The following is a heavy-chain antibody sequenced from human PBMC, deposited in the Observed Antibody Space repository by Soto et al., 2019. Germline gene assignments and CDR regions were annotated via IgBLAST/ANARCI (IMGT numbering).Heavy chain of an antibody. CDR2: LNSDGSST. J-gene: IGHJ4*02. CDR1: GFTFSNYY. D-gene: IGHD2-15*01. V-gene: IGHV3-74*01. Sequence: EVQLVESGGGLVQPGGSLRLSCAASGFTFSNYYMHWVRQAPGKGLVWVSRLNSDGSSTAYADSVKGRFTISRDNAKNTLYLQMNSLRAEDTAVYYCASRHCSAVSCYLAFWGQGTLVTVSS. CDR3: ASRHCSAVSCYLAF.